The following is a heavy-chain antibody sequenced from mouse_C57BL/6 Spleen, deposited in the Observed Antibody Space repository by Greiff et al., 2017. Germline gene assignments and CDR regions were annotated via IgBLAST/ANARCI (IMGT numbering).Heavy chain of an antibody. J-gene: IGHJ4*01. V-gene: IGHV8-12*01. CDR2: IYWDDDK. CDR3: ARRRGSNLLYAMDY. D-gene: IGHD2-5*01. CDR1: GFSLSTSGMG. Sequence: QVTLKVFGPGILQSSQTLSLTCSFSGFSLSTSGMGVSWIRQPSGKGLEWLAHIYWDDDKRYNPSLKSRLTISKDTSRNQVFLKITSVDTADTATYYCARRRGSNLLYAMDYWGQGTSVTVSS.